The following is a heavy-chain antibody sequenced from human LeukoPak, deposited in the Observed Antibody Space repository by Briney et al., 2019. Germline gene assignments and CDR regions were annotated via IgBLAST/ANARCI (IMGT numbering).Heavy chain of an antibody. CDR2: INTDGTST. CDR3: ACLGVPGSYKHFFDY. D-gene: IGHD3-10*01. Sequence: GGSLRLSCAASGLTLTTYWMHWVRQAPGKGLVWVSRINTDGTSTNYADSVKGRFTISRDNAKNTLYLQMNSLRAEATALYYCACLGVPGSYKHFFDYWGQGTLVTVSS. CDR1: GLTLTTYW. J-gene: IGHJ4*02. V-gene: IGHV3-74*01.